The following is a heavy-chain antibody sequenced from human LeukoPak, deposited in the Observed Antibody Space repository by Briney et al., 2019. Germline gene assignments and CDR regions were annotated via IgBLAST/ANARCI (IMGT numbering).Heavy chain of an antibody. CDR1: GDSVSRSDSY. CDR3: ARRRYYDGSGYLE. Sequence: SETLSLTCSVSGDSVSRSDSYWDWIRQPPGKVLEWIGTIYYSGRTYYSPSLKSRVTMSVDPSNNQFSLNLRSVTAADSALYYCARRRYYDGSGYLEWGQGTLLSVSS. D-gene: IGHD3-22*01. J-gene: IGHJ1*01. V-gene: IGHV4-39*01. CDR2: IYYSGRT.